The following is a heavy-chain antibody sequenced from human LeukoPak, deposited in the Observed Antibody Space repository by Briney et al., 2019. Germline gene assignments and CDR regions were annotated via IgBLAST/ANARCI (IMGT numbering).Heavy chain of an antibody. CDR1: GGSISSGSYH. CDR2: IYTSGST. Sequence: SETLSLTCTVSGGSISSGSYHWIWIRQPAGKGLEWIGHIYTSGSTNYNPSLRSRVTVSADPSKTQFSLKLTSVTAADTAVYYCATRGDYSDTSGNSYDALDIWGQGTMVTVSS. D-gene: IGHD3-22*01. CDR3: ATRGDYSDTSGNSYDALDI. J-gene: IGHJ3*02. V-gene: IGHV4-61*09.